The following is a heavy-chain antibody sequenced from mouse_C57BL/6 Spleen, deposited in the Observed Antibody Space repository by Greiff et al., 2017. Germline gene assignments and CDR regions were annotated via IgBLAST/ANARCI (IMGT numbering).Heavy chain of an antibody. J-gene: IGHJ4*01. Sequence: LVESGAELVKPGASVKISCKASGYAFSSYWMNWVKQRPGKGLEWIGQIYPGDGDTNYNGKFKGKATLTADKSSSTAYMQLSSLTSEDSAVYFCANYYGSSWAMDYWGQGTSVTVSS. V-gene: IGHV1-80*01. CDR3: ANYYGSSWAMDY. CDR1: GYAFSSYW. CDR2: IYPGDGDT. D-gene: IGHD1-1*01.